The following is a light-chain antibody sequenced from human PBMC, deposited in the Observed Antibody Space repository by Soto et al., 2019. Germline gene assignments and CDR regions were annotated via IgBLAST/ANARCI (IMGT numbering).Light chain of an antibody. Sequence: EMLLTQSPATLCLSPGERANRSCRASQTVGTNYLACFQQKPGQAPRLLIYATSTRATGIPDRFSGSGSGTEFTLTSTRLEPEDFAVYYCQQYYSSPRTFGQGTRVEIK. CDR2: ATS. V-gene: IGKV3-20*01. J-gene: IGKJ1*01. CDR1: QTVGTNY. CDR3: QQYYSSPRT.